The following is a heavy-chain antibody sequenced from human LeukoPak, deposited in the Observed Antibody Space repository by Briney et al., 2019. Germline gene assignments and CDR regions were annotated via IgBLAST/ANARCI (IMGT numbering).Heavy chain of an antibody. CDR3: ARIPSYYDFWSGYYSRVYYGMDV. CDR1: GLSLSTSGMC. Sequence: SGPALVKPTQTLTLTCTFSGLSLSTSGMCVSWIRQPPGKVLEWLSRIDWDDDKYYSTSLKTRLSISKDTSKNQVVLTMTNMDPVDTATYYCARIPSYYDFWSGYYSRVYYGMDVWGQGTTVTVSS. J-gene: IGHJ6*02. V-gene: IGHV2-70*11. CDR2: IDWDDDK. D-gene: IGHD3-3*01.